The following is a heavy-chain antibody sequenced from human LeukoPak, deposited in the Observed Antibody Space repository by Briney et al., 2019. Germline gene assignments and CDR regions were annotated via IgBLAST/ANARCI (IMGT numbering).Heavy chain of an antibody. D-gene: IGHD2-2*01. CDR3: ARETCSSTSCHHPLDC. CDR1: GGSISSYY. J-gene: IGHJ4*02. V-gene: IGHV4-59*01. CDR2: IYYSGST. Sequence: PSETLSLTCTVSGGSISSYYWSWIRQPPGKGLEWIGYIYYSGSTNYNPSLKSRVTISVDTSKNQFSLKLSSVTAADTAVYYCARETCSSTSCHHPLDCWGQGTLVTVSS.